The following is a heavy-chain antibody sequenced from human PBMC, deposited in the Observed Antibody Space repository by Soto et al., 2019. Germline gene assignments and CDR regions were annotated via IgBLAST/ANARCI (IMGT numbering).Heavy chain of an antibody. CDR2: IDPSDSYT. V-gene: IGHV5-10-1*01. D-gene: IGHD5-18*01. Sequence: PGESLRLSCKGSGYSFTSYWISWVRQMPGKGLEWMGRIDPSDSYTNYSPSFQGHVTISADKSISTAYLQWSSLKASDTAMYYCARDVDTAMAGYYYYGMDVWGQGTTVTVSS. CDR1: GYSFTSYW. CDR3: ARDVDTAMAGYYYYGMDV. J-gene: IGHJ6*02.